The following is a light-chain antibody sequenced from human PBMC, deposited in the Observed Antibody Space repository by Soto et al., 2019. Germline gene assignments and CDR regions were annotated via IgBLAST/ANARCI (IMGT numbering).Light chain of an antibody. CDR3: HHYNNWVT. CDR2: GAS. Sequence: EIVMTQSPATLSVSPGERATLSCRASQSVSSNLAWYQQKPGQAPRLIIYGASTRATGIPARFSGSGSGTEFTLTISSLQSEDFATYYCHHYNNWVTFGGGTKVEIK. CDR1: QSVSSN. J-gene: IGKJ4*01. V-gene: IGKV3-15*01.